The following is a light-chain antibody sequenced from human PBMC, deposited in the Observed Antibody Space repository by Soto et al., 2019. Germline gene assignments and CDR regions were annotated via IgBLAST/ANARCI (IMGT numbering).Light chain of an antibody. J-gene: IGLJ2*01. V-gene: IGLV1-44*01. CDR2: NDN. Sequence: QSVLTQPPSASGTPGQGVAISCSGSSSNMGTNTVNWYQHLPGTAPKLLIYNDNQRPSGVPAQFFGSKSGTSASLAITGLHSVDEADYYCAAGDGTLNHLLFGGGTKLTVL. CDR3: AAGDGTLNHLL. CDR1: SSNMGTNT.